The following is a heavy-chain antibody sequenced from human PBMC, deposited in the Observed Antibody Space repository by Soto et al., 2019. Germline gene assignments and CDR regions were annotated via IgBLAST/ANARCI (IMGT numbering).Heavy chain of an antibody. D-gene: IGHD3-22*01. Sequence: PGGSLRLSCAASGFTLSSYAMSWVRQAPGKGLEWVSAISGSGGSTYYADSVKGRFTISRDNSKNTLYLQMNSLRAEDTAVYYCAKELRRRYYDSSGNYFDYWGQGTLVTVSS. J-gene: IGHJ4*02. CDR2: ISGSGGST. CDR3: AKELRRRYYDSSGNYFDY. CDR1: GFTLSSYA. V-gene: IGHV3-23*01.